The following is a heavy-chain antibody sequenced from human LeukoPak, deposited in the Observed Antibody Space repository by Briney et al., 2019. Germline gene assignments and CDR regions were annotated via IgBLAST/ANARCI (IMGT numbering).Heavy chain of an antibody. J-gene: IGHJ6*02. D-gene: IGHD1-26*01. CDR2: ISGSGGST. CDR1: GFTFSSYA. CDR3: ARVYGSYYYYGMDV. Sequence: PGGSLRLSCAASGFTFSSYAMSWVRQAPGKGLEWVSAISGSGGSTYYANSVKGRFTISRDNSKNTLYLQMGSLRAENMAVYYCARVYGSYYYYGMDVWGQGTTVTVSS. V-gene: IGHV3-64*01.